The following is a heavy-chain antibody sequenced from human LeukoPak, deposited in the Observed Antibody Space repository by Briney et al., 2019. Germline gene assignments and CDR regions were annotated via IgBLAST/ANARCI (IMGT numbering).Heavy chain of an antibody. D-gene: IGHD3-22*01. J-gene: IGHJ4*02. Sequence: GGSLRLSCAVSGFTFSSYTMNWVRQAPGKGLEWVSSISSSGDFIHCADSAKGRFSVSRDNAKNSLYLQLNSLRAEDTAVYYCASSMIVVVTASRDYWGQGTLVTVSS. CDR2: ISSSGDFI. V-gene: IGHV3-21*01. CDR3: ASSMIVVVTASRDY. CDR1: GFTFSSYT.